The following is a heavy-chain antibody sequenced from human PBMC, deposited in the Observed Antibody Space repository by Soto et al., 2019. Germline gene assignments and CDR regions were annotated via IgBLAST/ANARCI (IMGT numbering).Heavy chain of an antibody. J-gene: IGHJ5*02. CDR1: GYSITSNNW. CDR2: IYYSGST. V-gene: IGHV4-28*01. CDR3: ARKPAGVGWFDP. Sequence: PSETLSLTCAISGYSITSNNWWGWIRQPPGKGLEWIGYIYYSGSTYYSPFLEGRVTMSVDTSRNHFSLKLSSVTAVDTAVYYCARKPAGVGWFDPRGQGTLVTVSS. D-gene: IGHD6-19*01.